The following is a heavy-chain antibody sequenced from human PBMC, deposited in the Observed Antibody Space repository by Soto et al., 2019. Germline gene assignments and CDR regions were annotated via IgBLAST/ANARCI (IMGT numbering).Heavy chain of an antibody. CDR3: EKGSLRVGFDP. Sequence: QTLLLTGAISGDSVSSSSTAWNWIRQSPSRGLEWLGRTYYGSKWSYDYAASVRSRISINPDTSKNQFSLQLNSVTPEDTAVQHSEKGSLRVGFDPWGEGTLVTVCS. CDR2: TYYGSKWSY. V-gene: IGHV6-1*01. CDR1: GDSVSSSSTA. D-gene: IGHD3-3*01. J-gene: IGHJ5*02.